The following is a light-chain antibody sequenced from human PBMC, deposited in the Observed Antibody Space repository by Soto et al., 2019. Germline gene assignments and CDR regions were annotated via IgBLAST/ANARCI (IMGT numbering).Light chain of an antibody. CDR1: QDISNY. V-gene: IGKV1-33*01. J-gene: IGKJ4*01. CDR3: QQYDNPALT. CDR2: DAS. Sequence: DIQMTQSPSSLSASVGDRVTITCQASQDISNYLNWYQQKPGKAPKLLIYDASNLETGVPSRFSGSGSVTDFTFTISSLQPEDIATYYCQQYDNPALTVGGGTKVEIK.